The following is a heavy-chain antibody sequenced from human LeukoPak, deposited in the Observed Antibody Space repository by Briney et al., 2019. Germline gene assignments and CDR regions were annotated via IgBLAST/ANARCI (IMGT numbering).Heavy chain of an antibody. CDR3: ARSEGGYYYFVDN. CDR1: GGSISSGGYY. V-gene: IGHV4-31*03. D-gene: IGHD3-22*01. Sequence: SQTLSLTCTVSGGSISSGGYYWSWIRQHPGKGLEWIGYIYYSGSTYYNPSLKSRVTMSVDTSKNQFSLKLSSVSAADTAVYYCARSEGGYYYFVDNWGQGALVTVSS. J-gene: IGHJ4*02. CDR2: IYYSGST.